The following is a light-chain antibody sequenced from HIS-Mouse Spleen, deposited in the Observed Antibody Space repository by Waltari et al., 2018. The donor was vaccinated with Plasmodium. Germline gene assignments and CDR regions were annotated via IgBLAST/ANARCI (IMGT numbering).Light chain of an antibody. CDR1: QSVSSN. Sequence: EIVLTQSPATLSVSPGERATLSCRPSQSVSSNLVWYQQKPGQAPRFLIYVASTRATGIPARFSGSGSGTEFTLTISSMQSEDFAVYYCQQYNNWPPYTFGQGTKLEIK. CDR2: VAS. V-gene: IGKV3-15*01. J-gene: IGKJ2*01. CDR3: QQYNNWPPYT.